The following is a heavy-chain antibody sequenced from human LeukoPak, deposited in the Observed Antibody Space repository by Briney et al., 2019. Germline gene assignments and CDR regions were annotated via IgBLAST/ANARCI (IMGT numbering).Heavy chain of an antibody. D-gene: IGHD3-22*01. CDR2: IYSGGST. Sequence: GGSLILSCAASGFTVSSNYMSWVRQVPGKGLEWVSVIYSGGSTYYADSVKGRFTISRDNSKNTLYLQMTSLRAEDTAVYHCARENTMIDAFDIWGQGTMVTVSS. V-gene: IGHV3-53*01. J-gene: IGHJ3*02. CDR1: GFTVSSNY. CDR3: ARENTMIDAFDI.